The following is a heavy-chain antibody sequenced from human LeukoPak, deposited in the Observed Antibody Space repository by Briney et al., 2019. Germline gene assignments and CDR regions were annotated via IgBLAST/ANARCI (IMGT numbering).Heavy chain of an antibody. CDR2: IYPGDSDT. Sequence: GESLQISCKGSGYSFTSYWIGWVRQMPGKGLEWMGIIYPGDSDTRYSPSFQGQVTTSADKSISTAYLQWSSLKASDTAMYYCARQVTGYSSGWYSDYWGQGTLVTVSS. V-gene: IGHV5-51*01. CDR1: GYSFTSYW. CDR3: ARQVTGYSSGWYSDY. D-gene: IGHD6-19*01. J-gene: IGHJ4*02.